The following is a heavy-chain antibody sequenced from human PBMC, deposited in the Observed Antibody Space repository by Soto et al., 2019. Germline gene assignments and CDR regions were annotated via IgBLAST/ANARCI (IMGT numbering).Heavy chain of an antibody. V-gene: IGHV3-48*02. CDR3: ARDLFSRGWYYDFWSGSPDYYYYGMDV. CDR1: GFTFSSYS. Sequence: EVQLVESGGGLVQPGGSLRLSCAASGFTFSSYSMNWVRQAPGKGLEWVSYIISSSSTIYYADSVKGRFTISRDNAKNSLYLQMNSLRDEDTAVYYCARDLFSRGWYYDFWSGSPDYYYYGMDVWGQGTTVTVSS. J-gene: IGHJ6*02. D-gene: IGHD3-3*01. CDR2: IISSSSTI.